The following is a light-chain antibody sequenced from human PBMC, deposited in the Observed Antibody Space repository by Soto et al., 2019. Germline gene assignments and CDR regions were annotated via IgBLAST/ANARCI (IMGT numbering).Light chain of an antibody. Sequence: QSALTQPASVSGSPGQSITISCTGTSSDVGGYNYVCWYQQHPGKAPKLMIYDVSNRPSGASKCFSGSKSGNTASLTISRLQSEDEADYYCSSYTSSSTRVVFGGWTKLTVL. CDR2: DVS. J-gene: IGLJ2*01. V-gene: IGLV2-14*01. CDR3: SSYTSSSTRVV. CDR1: SSDVGGYNY.